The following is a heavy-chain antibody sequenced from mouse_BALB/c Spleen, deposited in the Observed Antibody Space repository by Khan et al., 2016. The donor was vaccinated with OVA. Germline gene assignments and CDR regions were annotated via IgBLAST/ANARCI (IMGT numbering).Heavy chain of an antibody. J-gene: IGHJ2*01. CDR1: GYSITSGYG. Sequence: EVKLLESGPGLVKPSQSLSLTCTVTGYSITSGYGWNWIRQFPGNKLEWMGYISYSGSTNYNPSLKSRISITRDTSKNQFFLQLNSVTTEDTAIYYCVRTARIKYWGQGTTLTVSS. CDR3: VRTARIKY. V-gene: IGHV3-2*02. D-gene: IGHD1-2*01. CDR2: ISYSGST.